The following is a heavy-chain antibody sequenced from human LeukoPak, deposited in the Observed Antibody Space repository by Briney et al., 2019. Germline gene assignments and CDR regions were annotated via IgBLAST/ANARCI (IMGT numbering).Heavy chain of an antibody. V-gene: IGHV3-30*18. CDR1: GFTFSSYS. D-gene: IGHD6-13*01. CDR2: ISYDGSNK. J-gene: IGHJ4*02. CDR3: AKDWGGAAAGWRWVDY. Sequence: GGSLRLSCAASGFTFSSYSMNWVRQAPGKGLEWVAVISYDGSNKYYADSVKGRFTISRDNSKNTLYLQMNSLRAEDTAVYYCAKDWGGAAAGWRWVDYWGQGTLVTVSS.